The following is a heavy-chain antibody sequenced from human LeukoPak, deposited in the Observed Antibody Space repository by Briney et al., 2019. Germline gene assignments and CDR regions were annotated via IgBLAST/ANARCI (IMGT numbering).Heavy chain of an antibody. V-gene: IGHV3-30*18. J-gene: IGHJ4*02. CDR1: GFTFSNYG. D-gene: IGHD3-10*01. CDR2: ISYGGSNK. Sequence: GGSLRPSCAASGFTFSNYGMHWVRQAPGKGLEWVALISYGGSNKYYADSVKGRFTISRDNSKNTLYLQMISLRAEDTAVYYCANYGSESYSVFRGEGTLVTVSS. CDR3: ANYGSESYSVF.